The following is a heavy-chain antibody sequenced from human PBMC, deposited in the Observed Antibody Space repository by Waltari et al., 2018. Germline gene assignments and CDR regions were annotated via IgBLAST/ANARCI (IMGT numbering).Heavy chain of an antibody. V-gene: IGHV1-24*01. Sequence: QVQLVQSGAAVQKPGASVKVSCKVSGYTLTALSMHWVRQAPGKGREWRGGFDPEDGETIYEQKLQGRVTMTEDTSTDTAYMELSSLRSEDTAVYYCATDLNLLGGHRRETTFFDYWGQGTLVTVSS. J-gene: IGHJ4*02. CDR2: FDPEDGET. CDR1: GYTLTALS. D-gene: IGHD3-16*01. CDR3: ATDLNLLGGHRRETTFFDY.